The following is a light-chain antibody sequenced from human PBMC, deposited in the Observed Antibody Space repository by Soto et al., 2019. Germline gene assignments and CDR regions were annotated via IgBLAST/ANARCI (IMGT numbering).Light chain of an antibody. Sequence: QPVLTQPPSVSGAPGQRVTISCTGNNSNLGAGYDVHWYQQLPGAAPKLVIFGNRNRPSGVPERFSGSKSGTSASLAITGLQAWDGGEFFCQGFEYRLAAFVFGGGTQ. CDR2: GNR. CDR3: QGFEYRLAAFV. J-gene: IGLJ3*02. CDR1: NSNLGAGYD. V-gene: IGLV1-40*01.